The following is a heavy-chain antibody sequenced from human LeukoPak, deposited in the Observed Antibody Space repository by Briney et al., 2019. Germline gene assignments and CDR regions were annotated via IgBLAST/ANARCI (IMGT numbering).Heavy chain of an antibody. Sequence: ASVKVSCKASGYTFTSYDINWVRQATGQGLEWMGWMNPNSGNTGYAQKFQGRVTMTRNTSISTAYMELSSLRSEDTAVYYCARGLLRYFDWLLSEPRGLDYWGQGTLVTVSS. J-gene: IGHJ4*02. V-gene: IGHV1-8*01. CDR3: ARGLLRYFDWLLSEPRGLDY. CDR2: MNPNSGNT. D-gene: IGHD3-9*01. CDR1: GYTFTSYD.